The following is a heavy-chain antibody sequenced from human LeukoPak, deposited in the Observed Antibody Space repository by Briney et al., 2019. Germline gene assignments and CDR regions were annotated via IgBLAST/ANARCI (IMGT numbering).Heavy chain of an antibody. J-gene: IGHJ4*02. CDR1: GGSFSGYY. Sequence: PSETLSLTCAVYGGSFSGYYWSWIRQPPGKGLEWIGSIYYSGSTYYNPSLKSRVTISVDTSKNQFSLKLSSVTAADTAVYYCARTGVEMAEAGWGQGTLVTVSS. D-gene: IGHD5-24*01. CDR3: ARTGVEMAEAG. V-gene: IGHV4-34*01. CDR2: IYYSGST.